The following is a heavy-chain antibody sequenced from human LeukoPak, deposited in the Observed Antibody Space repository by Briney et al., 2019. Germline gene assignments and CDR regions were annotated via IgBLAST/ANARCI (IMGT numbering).Heavy chain of an antibody. CDR3: ARVPTPANYYYYMDV. V-gene: IGHV3-48*01. CDR2: ISSSSSTI. Sequence: GGSLRLSCAASGFTFSSYSMNWVRQAPGKGLEWVSYISSSSSTIYYADSVKGRFTISRDNAKNSLYLQMNSLGAEDTAVYYCARVPTPANYYYYMDVWGKGTTVTVSS. CDR1: GFTFSSYS. J-gene: IGHJ6*03.